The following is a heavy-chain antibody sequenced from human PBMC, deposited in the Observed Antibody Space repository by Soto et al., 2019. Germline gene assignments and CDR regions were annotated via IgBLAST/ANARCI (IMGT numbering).Heavy chain of an antibody. CDR2: IGTAGDT. V-gene: IGHV3-13*04. CDR1: GFTFSSYD. J-gene: IGHJ4*02. D-gene: IGHD4-17*01. CDR3: AKDMKWGGMTTIHYFDS. Sequence: GGSLRLSCAASGFTFSSYDMHWVRQATGKGLEWVSAIGTAGDTYYPGSVKGRFTISRENAKNSLFLQMNSLRPDDTAFYYFAKDMKWGGMTTIHYFDSWGQGTLVTVSS.